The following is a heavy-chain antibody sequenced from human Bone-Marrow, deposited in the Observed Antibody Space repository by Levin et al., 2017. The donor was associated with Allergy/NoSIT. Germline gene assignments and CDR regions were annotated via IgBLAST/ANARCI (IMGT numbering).Heavy chain of an antibody. CDR1: GYTFTGYH. CDR2: IDPNSGGT. J-gene: IGHJ1*01. D-gene: IGHD6-19*01. CDR3: ARDSWLVEGYFQH. Sequence: ASVKVSCKASGYTFTGYHMHWVRQAPGQGLEWMGRIDPNSGGTHYAQRFQGRVTMTRDTSISTAYMELSRLRSDDTAVYYCARDSWLVEGYFQHWGQGSLVTVSS. V-gene: IGHV1-2*06.